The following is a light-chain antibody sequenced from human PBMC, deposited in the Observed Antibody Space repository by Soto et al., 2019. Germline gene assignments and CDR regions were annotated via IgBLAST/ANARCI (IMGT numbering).Light chain of an antibody. Sequence: DIQMTQSPSTLSGSVGDRVTITCRASQTISSWLAWYQQKPGKAPKLLIYKASTLKSGVPSRFSGGGSGTDFTLTISSLETEDFAVYYCQHRSSWPITFGQGTRLEIK. V-gene: IGKV1-5*03. CDR1: QTISSW. J-gene: IGKJ5*01. CDR2: KAS. CDR3: QHRSSWPIT.